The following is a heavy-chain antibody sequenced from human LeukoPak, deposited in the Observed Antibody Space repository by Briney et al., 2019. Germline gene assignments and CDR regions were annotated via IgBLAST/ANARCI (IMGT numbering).Heavy chain of an antibody. J-gene: IGHJ4*02. V-gene: IGHV3-33*01. D-gene: IGHD6-25*01. CDR2: MWYDARTK. CDR3: GGEWGRIAAAGGPGY. CDR1: GLTLSNNG. Sequence: PRGCLRLSCAAAGLTLSNNGMHWVRQAPGRVLGCEDLMWYDARTKIDAASVNGRCTSSRDKSKNTLYLQIESLRDENTVVYYWGGEWGRIAAAGGPGYWGQETRVTVSS.